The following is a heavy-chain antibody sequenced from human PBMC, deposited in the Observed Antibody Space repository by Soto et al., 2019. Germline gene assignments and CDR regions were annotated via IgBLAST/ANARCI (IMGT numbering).Heavy chain of an antibody. CDR1: GGTFSSYA. Sequence: QVQLVQSGAEVKKPGSSVKVSCKASGGTFSSYAISWVRQAPGQGLEWMGGIIPIFGTANYAQKFQGRVTITADESTRTAYMELSSLRSEDTAVDYCASGDHCGGDCYPTVDYWGQGTLVTVSS. V-gene: IGHV1-69*12. D-gene: IGHD2-21*02. CDR2: IIPIFGTA. CDR3: ASGDHCGGDCYPTVDY. J-gene: IGHJ4*02.